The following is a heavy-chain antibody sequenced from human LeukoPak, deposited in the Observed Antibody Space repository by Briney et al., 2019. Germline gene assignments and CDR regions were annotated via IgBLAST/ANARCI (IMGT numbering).Heavy chain of an antibody. CDR3: ARRCIAAAANWFDP. V-gene: IGHV3-21*01. Sequence: GGSLRLSCAASGFTFSSYSMNWVRQAPGKGLEWVSSISSSSSYIYYADSVKGRFTISRDNAKNSLYLQMNSLRAEDTAVYYCARRCIAAAANWFDPWGQETLVTVSS. CDR2: ISSSSSYI. D-gene: IGHD6-13*01. J-gene: IGHJ5*02. CDR1: GFTFSSYS.